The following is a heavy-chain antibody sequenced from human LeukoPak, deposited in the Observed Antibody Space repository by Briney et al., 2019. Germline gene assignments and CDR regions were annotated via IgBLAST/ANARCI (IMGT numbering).Heavy chain of an antibody. J-gene: IGHJ6*03. CDR1: GFTFTDYY. D-gene: IGHD7-27*01. Sequence: GGSLRLSCAASGFTFTDYYMSWIRQAPGKGLEWVSFIGTRDSTKYYADSVKGRFTVSRDNAENSLYLQMNSLTAEDTAVYYCARATNWGFPLHMDVWGKGNTVTLSS. CDR2: IGTRDSTK. CDR3: ARATNWGFPLHMDV. V-gene: IGHV3-11*01.